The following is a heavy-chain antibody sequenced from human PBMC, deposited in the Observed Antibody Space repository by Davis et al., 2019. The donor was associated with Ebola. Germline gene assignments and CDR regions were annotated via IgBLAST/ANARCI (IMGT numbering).Heavy chain of an antibody. CDR2: ISGSGVST. CDR3: AKDQGIVVVTANDY. CDR1: GFTFSDYY. J-gene: IGHJ4*02. D-gene: IGHD2-21*02. V-gene: IGHV3-23*01. Sequence: GESLKISCAASGFTFSDYYMSWVRQAPGKGLEWVSAISGSGVSTYCADSVKGRFTISRDNSKNTLYLQMNSLRAEDTAVYYCAKDQGIVVVTANDYWGQGTLVTVSS.